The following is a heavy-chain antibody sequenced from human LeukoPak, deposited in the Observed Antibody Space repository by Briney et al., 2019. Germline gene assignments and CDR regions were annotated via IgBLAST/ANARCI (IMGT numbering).Heavy chain of an antibody. CDR2: ISAYNGNT. J-gene: IGHJ6*02. Sequence: GASVKVSCKASGYTFTSYGISWVRQAPGQGLEWMGWISAYNGNTNYAQKLQGRVTMATDTSTSTAYMELRSLRSDDTAVYYCARDGSGSPSPYYYYGMDVWGQGTTVTVSS. CDR1: GYTFTSYG. CDR3: ARDGSGSPSPYYYYGMDV. D-gene: IGHD3-10*01. V-gene: IGHV1-18*01.